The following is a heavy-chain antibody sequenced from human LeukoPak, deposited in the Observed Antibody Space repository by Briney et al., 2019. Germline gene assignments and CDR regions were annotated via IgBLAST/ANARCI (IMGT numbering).Heavy chain of an antibody. D-gene: IGHD3-22*01. Sequence: ASVKVSCKASGYTFTSYYMHWVRQAPGQGLEWMGWINPNSGGTNYAQKFQGRVTMTRDTSISTAYMELSRLRSDDTAVYYCAKGGDYYDSSGYYNSNYWGQGTLVTVSS. CDR3: AKGGDYYDSSGYYNSNY. CDR1: GYTFTSYY. CDR2: INPNSGGT. V-gene: IGHV1-2*02. J-gene: IGHJ4*02.